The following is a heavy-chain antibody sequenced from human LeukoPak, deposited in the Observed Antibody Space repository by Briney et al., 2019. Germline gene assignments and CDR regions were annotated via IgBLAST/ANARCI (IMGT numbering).Heavy chain of an antibody. V-gene: IGHV3-7*03. CDR3: ARAKRPMVLDH. CDR1: GFTCSTYW. J-gene: IGHJ4*02. Sequence: GGSLRLSCAASGFTCSTYWMNWVRQAPGKGLEWVANIKPDGSEGYYVDSVKGRFTLSRDNAQNSLYLQMNSLRDDDTAVYYCARAKRPMVLDHWGQGTLVTVSS. D-gene: IGHD3-10*01. CDR2: IKPDGSEG.